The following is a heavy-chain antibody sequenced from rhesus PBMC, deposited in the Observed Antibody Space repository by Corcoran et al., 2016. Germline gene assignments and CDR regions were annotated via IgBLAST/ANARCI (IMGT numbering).Heavy chain of an antibody. V-gene: IGHV4-106*01. CDR3: ARVDTAGTGWDY. CDR2: ISGGSGST. CDR1: GGSISGYY. D-gene: IGHD5-24*01. Sequence: QVQLQESGPGVVKPSETLSLTCAVSGGSISGYYLWSWIRRPPGKGLGWIGYISGGSGSTSYNPSLRIRVIISIDPSKNQFSLKLSSVTAADTAVYYCARVDTAGTGWDYWGQGVLVTVSS. J-gene: IGHJ4*01.